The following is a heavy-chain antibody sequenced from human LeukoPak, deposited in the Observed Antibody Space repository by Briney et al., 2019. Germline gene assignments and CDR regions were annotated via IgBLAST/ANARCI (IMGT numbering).Heavy chain of an antibody. CDR1: GFTFSSYW. V-gene: IGHV3-74*01. Sequence: GGSLRLSCAASGFTFSSYWKRWVHHAQGKGLVLVSRINSDGSSTSYADSVKGRFTISRDNAKNTLYLQMNSLRAEDTAVYYCARGIGPLGWGQGTLVTVSS. D-gene: IGHD7-27*01. CDR2: INSDGSST. J-gene: IGHJ4*02. CDR3: ARGIGPLG.